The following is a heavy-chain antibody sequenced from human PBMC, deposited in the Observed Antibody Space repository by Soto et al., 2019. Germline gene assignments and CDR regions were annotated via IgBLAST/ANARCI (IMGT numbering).Heavy chain of an antibody. D-gene: IGHD1-26*01. CDR3: ARGGWEPLGYYYYGMDV. CDR2: ISGSGGST. J-gene: IGHJ6*02. CDR1: GFTFSSYA. Sequence: GGSLRLSCAASGFTFSSYAMSWVRQAPGKGLEWVSAISGSGGSTYYADSVKGRFTISRDKSKNQFSLKLSSVTAADTAVYYCARGGWEPLGYYYYGMDVWGQGTTVTVSS. V-gene: IGHV3-23*01.